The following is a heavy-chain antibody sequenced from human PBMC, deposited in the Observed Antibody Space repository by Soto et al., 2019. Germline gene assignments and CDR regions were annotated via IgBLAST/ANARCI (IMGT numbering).Heavy chain of an antibody. J-gene: IGHJ4*02. CDR2: ISGSGGST. V-gene: IGHV3-23*01. CDR3: EKEIMDTAMVTTLEY. CDR1: GFTFSSYA. D-gene: IGHD5-18*01. Sequence: PGGSLRLSCSASGFTFSSYAMSWVRQAPGKGLEWVSAISGSGGSTYYADSVKGRFTISRDNSKNTLYLQMNSLRAEDTAVYYCEKEIMDTAMVTTLEYWGQGTLVTVSS.